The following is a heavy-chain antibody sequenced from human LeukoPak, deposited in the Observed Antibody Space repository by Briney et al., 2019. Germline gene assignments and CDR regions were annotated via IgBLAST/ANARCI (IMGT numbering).Heavy chain of an antibody. CDR3: ASLSTLGVDHDS. Sequence: SQTLSLTCTVSGGALTDGNHYWSWIRQHPGGGLEWLGYIHYSGSSDYMTSLRSRLTMSLDTSESQFSLRLTSVTAADTAVYYCASLSTLGVDHDSWGQGTLVTVSS. CDR1: GGALTDGNHY. V-gene: IGHV4-31*03. CDR2: IHYSGSS. D-gene: IGHD3-10*01. J-gene: IGHJ4*02.